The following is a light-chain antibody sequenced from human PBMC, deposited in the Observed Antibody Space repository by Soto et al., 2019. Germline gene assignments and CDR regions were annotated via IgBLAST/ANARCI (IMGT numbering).Light chain of an antibody. V-gene: IGKV3-11*01. CDR1: QSVSSY. CDR3: QQRSNWPPGT. J-gene: IGKJ3*01. Sequence: EIVLTQSPATLSLSPGERATLSCRASQSVSSYLAWYQQKPGQAPRLLIYDASNRATGIPARFSGSGSGTDFTPTISSLEPEDFAVYYCQQRSNWPPGTFGPGTKVDIK. CDR2: DAS.